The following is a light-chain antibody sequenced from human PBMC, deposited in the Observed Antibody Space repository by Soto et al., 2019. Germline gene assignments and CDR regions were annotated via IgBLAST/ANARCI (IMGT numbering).Light chain of an antibody. V-gene: IGKV2-28*01. CDR2: LGS. J-gene: IGKJ3*01. CDR3: MQALQTPFT. CDR1: QSLLHSNGYNS. Sequence: DIVMTQSPLSLPVTPGEPAPISCRSSQSLLHSNGYNSLDWYLQKPGQSPQLLIYLGSNRASGVPDRFSGSGSGTDFTLKISRVEAEDVGVYHCMQALQTPFTFGPGTKVDIK.